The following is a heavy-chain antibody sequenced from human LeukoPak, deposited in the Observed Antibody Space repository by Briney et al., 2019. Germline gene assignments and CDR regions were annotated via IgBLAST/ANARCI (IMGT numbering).Heavy chain of an antibody. D-gene: IGHD6-6*01. V-gene: IGHV4-59*08. CDR3: ARRGIAARLFDY. CDR1: GGSISSYY. Sequence: SSETLSLTCTVSGGSISSYYWSWIRQPPGEGLEWIGYIHYRESTNYNPSLRSRVTIAADTSKNQFSLKLSSVTAADTAVYYCARRGIAARLFDYWGQGTLVTVSS. CDR2: IHYREST. J-gene: IGHJ4*02.